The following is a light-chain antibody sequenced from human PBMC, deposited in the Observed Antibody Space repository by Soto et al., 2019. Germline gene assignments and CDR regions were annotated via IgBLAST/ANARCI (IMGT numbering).Light chain of an antibody. CDR2: EVD. J-gene: IGLJ2*01. Sequence: QSALTQPRSVSGSPGQSVTISFTGTSSDVGGYNFVSWYQHQPGKAPKFMIYEVDKRPSGVPDRFSGSKSGNTASLTISGLQTEDEGDYYCCSYAGNYVVFGGGTKVTVL. V-gene: IGLV2-11*01. CDR3: CSYAGNYVV. CDR1: SSDVGGYNF.